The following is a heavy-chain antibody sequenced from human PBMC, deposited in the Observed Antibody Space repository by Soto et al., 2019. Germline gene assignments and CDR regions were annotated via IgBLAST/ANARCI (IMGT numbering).Heavy chain of an antibody. V-gene: IGHV4-31*03. CDR2: IYYSGPT. CDR3: ARAYDRGVYYRMDV. Sequence: PSETLSLTCTVSGGSISSGDYYWSWIRQHPERGLEWIGYIYYSGPTYYNPSLKSRVAISLDASKNQFSLNLSSVTAADTAVHYCARAYDRGVYYRMDVWGQGNTVTVSS. D-gene: IGHD3-16*01. J-gene: IGHJ6*02. CDR1: GGSISSGDYY.